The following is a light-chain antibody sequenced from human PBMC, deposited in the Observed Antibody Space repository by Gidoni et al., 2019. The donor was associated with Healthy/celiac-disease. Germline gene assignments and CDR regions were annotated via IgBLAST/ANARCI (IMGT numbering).Light chain of an antibody. CDR1: QSLVYSDGNTY. CDR3: MQGTHWP. Sequence: DVVMTQSPLSLPVTLGQPASISCRSSQSLVYSDGNTYLTWFQQRPGQSPRRLIYKVSNRDSGVPDRFSGSGSGTDFTLKISRVEAEDVGVYYCMQGTHWPFGGGTKVEIK. J-gene: IGKJ4*01. V-gene: IGKV2-30*01. CDR2: KVS.